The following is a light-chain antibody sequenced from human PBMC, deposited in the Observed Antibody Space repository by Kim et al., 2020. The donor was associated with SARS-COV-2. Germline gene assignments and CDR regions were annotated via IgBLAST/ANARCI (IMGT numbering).Light chain of an antibody. V-gene: IGKV1-39*01. CDR2: AAS. CDR3: QQTYSNPWT. Sequence: ATVGDRVTNTCRASQPIIDFLNRYQQRPGKAPRFVISAASSLQSGVPSRFSVSGSGTEFVLSLYSLQPENFATYYCQQTYSNPWTFGRGTKVYIK. J-gene: IGKJ1*01. CDR1: QPIIDF.